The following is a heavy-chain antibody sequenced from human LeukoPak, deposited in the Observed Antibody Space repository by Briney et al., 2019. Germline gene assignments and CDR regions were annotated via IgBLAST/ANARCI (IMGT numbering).Heavy chain of an antibody. V-gene: IGHV4-59*11. CDR3: GRDLVRVTKGFDI. Sequence: PSETLSLTCAVSDDSFSSHYWTWIRQPPGKGLEWIGYTPYIGRPNYNPSLKSGVTISIATSKTQYSLKLSPWTAAAPAWYYVGRDLVRVTKGFDIWGQGTMVSVSS. CDR2: TPYIGRP. J-gene: IGHJ3*02. D-gene: IGHD4-17*01. CDR1: DDSFSSHY.